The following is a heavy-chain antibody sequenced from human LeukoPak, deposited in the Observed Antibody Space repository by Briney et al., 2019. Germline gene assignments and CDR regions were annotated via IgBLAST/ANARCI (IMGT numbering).Heavy chain of an antibody. CDR2: ISSSSSYI. J-gene: IGHJ6*03. Sequence: GGSLRLSCAASGFTFSSYNMNWVRQAPGKGLEWVSSISSSSSYIYYADSVKGRFTISRDNAKNSLYLQMNSLRAEDTAVYYCARGDILGGSDYYYYMDVWGKGTTVTVSS. V-gene: IGHV3-21*01. CDR1: GFTFSSYN. CDR3: ARGDILGGSDYYYYMDV. D-gene: IGHD3-10*01.